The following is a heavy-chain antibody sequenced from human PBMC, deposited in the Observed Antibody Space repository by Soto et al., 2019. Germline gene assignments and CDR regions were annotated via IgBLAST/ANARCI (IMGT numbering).Heavy chain of an antibody. D-gene: IGHD1-26*01. CDR2: IYYSGST. CDR3: ARALGGSYYDL. J-gene: IGHJ4*02. V-gene: IGHV4-59*01. Sequence: NPSETLSLTCTVSGGSISSYYWSWIRQPPGKGLEWIGYIYYSGSTNYNPSLKSRVTISVDTSKNQFSLKLSSMTAADTAVYYCARALGGSYYDLWGQGTLVTVSS. CDR1: GGSISSYY.